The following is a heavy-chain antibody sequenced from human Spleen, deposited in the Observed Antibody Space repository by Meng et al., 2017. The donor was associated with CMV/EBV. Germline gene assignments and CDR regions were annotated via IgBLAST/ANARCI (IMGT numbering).Heavy chain of an antibody. V-gene: IGHV3-74*01. CDR3: ARVEQQWLVPDY. D-gene: IGHD6-19*01. CDR2: INTDGSTT. J-gene: IGHJ4*02. CDR1: GFIFSDYW. Sequence: GGSLRLSCAASGFIFSDYWMHWVRQAPGKGLVWVSRINTDGSTTSYADSVKGRFTISRDNARDTLYLQMNSLRAEDTAVYYCARVEQQWLVPDYWGQGTLVTVSS.